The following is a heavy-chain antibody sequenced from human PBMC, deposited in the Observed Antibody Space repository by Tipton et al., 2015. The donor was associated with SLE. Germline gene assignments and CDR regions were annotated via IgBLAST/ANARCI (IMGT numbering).Heavy chain of an antibody. V-gene: IGHV3-15*01. Sequence: SLRLSCAASGFIFSSHAMHWVRQAPGKGLEWVGRVHTKDDGGTTVYAAPVRGRFTISRDDSRGTVYLHMNSLTSEDTAVYYCGGPWALDYWGQGTLVTVSS. D-gene: IGHD6-25*01. CDR2: VHTKDDGGTT. CDR1: GFIFSSHA. J-gene: IGHJ4*02. CDR3: GGPWALDY.